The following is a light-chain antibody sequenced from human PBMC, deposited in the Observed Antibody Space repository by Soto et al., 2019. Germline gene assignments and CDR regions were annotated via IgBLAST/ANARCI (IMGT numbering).Light chain of an antibody. CDR3: SSYTSSSTLV. J-gene: IGLJ2*01. CDR1: SSDVGDNY. V-gene: IGLV2-14*01. Sequence: QSALTQPPSASGSPGQSVTISCTGTSSDVGDNYVSWYQQHPGKAPKLMIYEVSNRPSGVSNRFSGSKSGNTASLTISGLQAEDEADYYCSSYTSSSTLVFGGGTKL. CDR2: EVS.